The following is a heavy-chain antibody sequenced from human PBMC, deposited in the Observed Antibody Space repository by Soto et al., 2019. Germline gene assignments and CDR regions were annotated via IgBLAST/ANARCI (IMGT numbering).Heavy chain of an antibody. CDR2: ISGSGGST. CDR3: AKGRSYYYYYGVDV. J-gene: IGHJ6*02. CDR1: GFILSSYA. V-gene: IGHV3-23*01. Sequence: GGSLRLSCAASGFILSSYAMRWVRQAPGKGLEWVSDISGSGGSTYYADSVKGRFTISRDNSKNTLYLQMNSLRAEDTALYYCAKGRSYYYYYGVDVWGQGTTVTAP.